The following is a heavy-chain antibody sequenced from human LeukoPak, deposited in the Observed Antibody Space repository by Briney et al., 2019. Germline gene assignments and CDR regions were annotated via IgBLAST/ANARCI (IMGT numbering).Heavy chain of an antibody. CDR1: GYSFTTYD. V-gene: IGHV1-8*01. J-gene: IGHJ6*02. CDR2: MNPNSGNT. D-gene: IGHD3-3*01. Sequence: AASVKVSCTASGYSFTTYDVNWVRQATGQGLEWMGWMNPNSGNTGYAQKFQGRVTMTRNTSISTAYMDLSSLRSEDTAVYYCARGQGDFWSGFSDFGLDVWGQGTTVTVSS. CDR3: ARGQGDFWSGFSDFGLDV.